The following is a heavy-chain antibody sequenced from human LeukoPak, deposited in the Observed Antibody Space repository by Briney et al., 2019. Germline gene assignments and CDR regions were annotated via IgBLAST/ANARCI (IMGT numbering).Heavy chain of an antibody. D-gene: IGHD6-13*01. V-gene: IGHV3-23*01. J-gene: IGHJ4*02. CDR3: AKVVRYSSSWYY. CDR2: ISGSGGST. Sequence: PEGSLRLSCAASGFTFSSYAMSWVRQAPGKGLEWVSAISGSGGSTYYADSVKGRFTISRDNSKNTLYLQMNSLRAEDTAVYYCAKVVRYSSSWYYWGQGTLVTVSS. CDR1: GFTFSSYA.